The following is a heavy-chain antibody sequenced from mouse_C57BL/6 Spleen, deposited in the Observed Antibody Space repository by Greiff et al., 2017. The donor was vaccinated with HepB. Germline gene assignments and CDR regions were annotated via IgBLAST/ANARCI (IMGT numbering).Heavy chain of an antibody. V-gene: IGHV1-72*01. CDR1: GYTFTSYW. D-gene: IGHD2-5*01. CDR2: IDPNSGGT. CDR3: ARKNDSNFYAMDY. Sequence: QVHVKQPGAELVKPGASVKLSCKASGYTFTSYWMHWVKQRPGRGLEWIGRIDPNSGGTKYNEKFKSKATLTVDKPSSTAYMQLSSLTSEDAAVYNCARKNDSNFYAMDYWGQGTSVTVAS. J-gene: IGHJ4*01.